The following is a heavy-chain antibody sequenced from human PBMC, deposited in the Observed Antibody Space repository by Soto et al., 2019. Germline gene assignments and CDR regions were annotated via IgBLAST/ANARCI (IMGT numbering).Heavy chain of an antibody. CDR3: AKESSGYDFYYYYGMDV. Sequence: EVQLLESGGGLVQPGGSLRLSCAASGFTFSSYAMSWVRQAPGKGLEWVSAISGSGGSTYYADSVKGRFTISRDNSKNTLYLQMNSLRAEDTAVYYCAKESSGYDFYYYYGMDVWGQGTTVTVSS. CDR1: GFTFSSYA. J-gene: IGHJ6*02. D-gene: IGHD5-12*01. V-gene: IGHV3-23*01. CDR2: ISGSGGST.